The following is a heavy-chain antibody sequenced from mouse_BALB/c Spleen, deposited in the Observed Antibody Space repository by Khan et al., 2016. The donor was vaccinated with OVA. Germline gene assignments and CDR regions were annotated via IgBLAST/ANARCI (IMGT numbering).Heavy chain of an antibody. CDR3: VRGGLGRTKDYFVY. Sequence: EVELVESGGGLVQPGGSLKLSCAATGFTFSSYGMSWVRQTPDKRLELVATINSNGGSTYYPDSVKCRFTISRDNAKNTLYLQMSSLKSEDTAMDYWVRGGLGRTKDYFVYWGQGTTLTVSS. D-gene: IGHD4-1*01. CDR1: GFTFSSYG. V-gene: IGHV5-6-3*01. J-gene: IGHJ2*01. CDR2: INSNGGST.